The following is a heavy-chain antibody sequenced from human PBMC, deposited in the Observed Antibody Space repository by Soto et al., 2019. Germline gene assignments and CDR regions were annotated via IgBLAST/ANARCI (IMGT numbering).Heavy chain of an antibody. CDR1: GCAFSTYW. CDR3: AREIVGAAPHGMDV. V-gene: IGHV3-74*03. CDR2: INNDGSST. Sequence: GGSLRLSWAASGCAFSTYWRHWFRQAPGKGLVWVSRINNDGSSTTYADSVEGRFTISRDNARNTHYLQMNSLRVEDTAVYYCAREIVGAAPHGMDVWGQGTTVTVSS. J-gene: IGHJ6*02. D-gene: IGHD1-26*01.